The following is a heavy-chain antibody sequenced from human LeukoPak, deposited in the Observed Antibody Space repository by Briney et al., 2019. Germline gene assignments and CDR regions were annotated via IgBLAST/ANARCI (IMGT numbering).Heavy chain of an antibody. Sequence: PSETLSLTCTVSAGSISSHYWSWIRQPPGKGLEWIGYIYYSGSTNYNPSLKSRVTISVDTSKNQFSLKLSSVTAADTAVYYCARLGASNLAVAAYDYWGQGTLVTVSS. J-gene: IGHJ4*02. V-gene: IGHV4-59*11. CDR3: ARLGASNLAVAAYDY. CDR2: IYYSGST. D-gene: IGHD6-19*01. CDR1: AGSISSHY.